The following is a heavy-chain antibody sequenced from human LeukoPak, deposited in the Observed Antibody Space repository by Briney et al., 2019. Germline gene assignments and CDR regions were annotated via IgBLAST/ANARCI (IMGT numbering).Heavy chain of an antibody. CDR2: INPNSGGT. CDR1: GYTFTGYY. CDR3: ARDRGYSYGYGAFDI. Sequence: GASVKVSCKASGYTFTGYYMHWARQAPGQGLEWMGWINPNSGGTNYAQKLQGRVTMTRDTSISTAYMELSRLRSDDTAVYYCARDRGYSYGYGAFDIWGQGAMVTVSS. J-gene: IGHJ3*02. V-gene: IGHV1-2*02. D-gene: IGHD5-18*01.